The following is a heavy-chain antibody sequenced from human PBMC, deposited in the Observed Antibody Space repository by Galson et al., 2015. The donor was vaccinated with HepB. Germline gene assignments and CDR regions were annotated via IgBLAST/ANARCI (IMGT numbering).Heavy chain of an antibody. CDR1: GFTFSSYA. V-gene: IGHV3-30*04. CDR3: ARDRWDGIAAAWGWFDP. J-gene: IGHJ5*02. CDR2: ISYDGSNK. Sequence: SLRLSCAASGFTFSSYAMHWVRQAPGKGLEWVAVISYDGSNKYYADSVKGRFTISRDNSKNTLYLQMNSLRAEDTAVYYCARDRWDGIAAAWGWFDPWGQGTLVTVSS. D-gene: IGHD6-13*01.